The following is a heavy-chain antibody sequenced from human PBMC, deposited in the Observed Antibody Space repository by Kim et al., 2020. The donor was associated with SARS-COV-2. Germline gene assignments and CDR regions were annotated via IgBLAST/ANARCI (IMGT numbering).Heavy chain of an antibody. V-gene: IGHV4-34*01. Sequence: PSLTGRVTISVDTSKNQFSLKLSSVTAADTAVYYCARGHRGWFGELSFDYWGQGTLVTVSS. D-gene: IGHD3-10*01. CDR3: ARGHRGWFGELSFDY. J-gene: IGHJ4*02.